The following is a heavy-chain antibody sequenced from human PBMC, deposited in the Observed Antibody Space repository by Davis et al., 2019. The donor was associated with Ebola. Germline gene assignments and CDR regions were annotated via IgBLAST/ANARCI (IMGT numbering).Heavy chain of an antibody. CDR3: ARGQCRYRPCYYYYGMDV. CDR2: INHNGST. CDR1: GGSFSGYY. V-gene: IGHV4-34*01. D-gene: IGHD1-1*01. Sequence: MPSETLSLTCAVYGGSFSGYYWSWIRQPPGKGLEWIGEINHNGSTNYNPSLKSRVTISVHTSKNQFSLKLSSVTAADTAVYYCARGQCRYRPCYYYYGMDVWGQGTTVTVSS. J-gene: IGHJ6*02.